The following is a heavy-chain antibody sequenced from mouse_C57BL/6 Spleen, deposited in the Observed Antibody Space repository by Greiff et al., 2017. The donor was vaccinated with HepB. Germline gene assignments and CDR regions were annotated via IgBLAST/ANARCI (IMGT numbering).Heavy chain of an antibody. CDR2: IDPNSGGT. J-gene: IGHJ4*01. Sequence: QQSCKASGYTFTSYWMHWGKQRPGRGLEWIGRIDPNSGGTKYNEKFKSKATLTVDKPSSTAYMQLSSLTSEDSAVYYCARTPYYDYGYYYAMDYWGQGTSVTVSS. D-gene: IGHD2-4*01. CDR3: ARTPYYDYGYYYAMDY. V-gene: IGHV1-72*01. CDR1: GYTFTSYW.